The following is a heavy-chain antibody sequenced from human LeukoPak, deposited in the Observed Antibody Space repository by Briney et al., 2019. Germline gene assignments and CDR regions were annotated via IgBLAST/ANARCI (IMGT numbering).Heavy chain of an antibody. D-gene: IGHD4-23*01. V-gene: IGHV4-59*01. J-gene: IGHJ3*02. CDR3: ARADYGGNSPDAFDI. CDR1: GGSISSYY. Sequence: SETLSLTCTVSGGSISSYYWSWIRQPPGQGLEWIGYIFYSGSTNYNPSLKSRVTISLDTSKNQSSLKLSSVTAADTAVYYCARADYGGNSPDAFDIWGQGTMVTVSS. CDR2: IFYSGST.